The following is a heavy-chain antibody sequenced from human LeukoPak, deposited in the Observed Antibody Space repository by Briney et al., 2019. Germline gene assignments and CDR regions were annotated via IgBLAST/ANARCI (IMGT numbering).Heavy chain of an antibody. D-gene: IGHD3-3*02. J-gene: IGHJ2*01. V-gene: IGHV3-48*01. CDR1: ESTFSNYY. CDR2: ITSGGTTF. Sequence: GGSLRLSCEASESTFSNYYMNWVRQAPGKGLEWVSYITSGGTTFYYADSVKGRFTISRDNAKNSLFLQMNSLRAEDTAVYYCARDISPHDWYFDLWGRGTLVTVSS. CDR3: ARDISPHDWYFDL.